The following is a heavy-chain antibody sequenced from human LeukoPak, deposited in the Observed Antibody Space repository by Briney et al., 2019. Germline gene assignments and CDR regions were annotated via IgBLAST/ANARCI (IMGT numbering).Heavy chain of an antibody. V-gene: IGHV1-2*02. J-gene: IGHJ4*02. CDR1: GYTFTSYY. CDR2: INPNSGGT. Sequence: GASVKVSCKASGYTFTSYYMHWVRQAPGQGLEWMGWINPNSGGTNYAQKFQGRVTMTRDTSISTAYMELSRLRSDDTAVYYCATSSRIAAREFDYWGQGTLVTVSS. D-gene: IGHD6-6*01. CDR3: ATSSRIAAREFDY.